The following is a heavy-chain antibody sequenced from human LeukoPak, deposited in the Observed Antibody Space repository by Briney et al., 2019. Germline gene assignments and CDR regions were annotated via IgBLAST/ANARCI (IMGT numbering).Heavy chain of an antibody. D-gene: IGHD3-10*01. V-gene: IGHV3-74*01. CDR3: ARDYYGSGSYSIFDY. CDR1: GFTFSSYW. J-gene: IGHJ4*02. CDR2: INSDGSST. Sequence: PGGSLRLSCAASGFTFSSYWMHWVRQAPGKGLVWVSRINSDGSSTSYADSVKGRFTISRDNAKKSLYLQMNSLRAEDTAVYYCARDYYGSGSYSIFDYWGQGTLVTVSS.